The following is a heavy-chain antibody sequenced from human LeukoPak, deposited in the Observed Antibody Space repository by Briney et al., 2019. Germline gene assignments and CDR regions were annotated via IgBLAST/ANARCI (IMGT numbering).Heavy chain of an antibody. V-gene: IGHV1-18*01. J-gene: IGHJ5*02. CDR1: GYTFTNYG. CDR3: ARDKESGGSCCYNWFDP. D-gene: IGHD2-15*01. CDR2: ISAYNGNT. Sequence: ASVTVSCKTSGYTFTNYGISWVRQAPGQGLEWMGWISAYNGNTNYAQKVQGRVTMTTDTSTSTAYMELRSLRSDDTAVYYCARDKESGGSCCYNWFDPWGRGTLVTVSS.